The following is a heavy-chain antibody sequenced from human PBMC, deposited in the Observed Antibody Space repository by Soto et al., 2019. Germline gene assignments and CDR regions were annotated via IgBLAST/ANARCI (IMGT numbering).Heavy chain of an antibody. Sequence: PGGSLRLSCAASGFTFSDYYMSWIRQAPGKGLEWVSYISSSSSNIYYADSVKGRFTISRDNAKNSLYLQMNSLRAEDTAVYYCARLITTSSIYYYYYMDVWGKGTTVTVSS. V-gene: IGHV3-11*04. D-gene: IGHD4-4*01. J-gene: IGHJ6*03. CDR2: ISSSSSNI. CDR3: ARLITTSSIYYYYYMDV. CDR1: GFTFSDYY.